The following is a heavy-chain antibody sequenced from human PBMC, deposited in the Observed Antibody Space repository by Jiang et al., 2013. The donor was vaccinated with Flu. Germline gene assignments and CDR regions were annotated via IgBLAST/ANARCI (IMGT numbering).Heavy chain of an antibody. J-gene: IGHJ6*02. CDR3: ARGFMGGSTYYYYYYGMDV. V-gene: IGHV3-20*03. CDR2: INWNGGST. D-gene: IGHD1-26*01. Sequence: SGINWNGGSTGYADSVKGRFTISRDNAKNSLYLQMNSLRAEDTALYYCARGFMGGSTYYYYYYGMDVWGQGTTVTVSS.